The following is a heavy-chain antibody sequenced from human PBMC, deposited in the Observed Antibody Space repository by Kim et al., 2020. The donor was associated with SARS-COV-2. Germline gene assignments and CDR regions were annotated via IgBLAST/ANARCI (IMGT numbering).Heavy chain of an antibody. J-gene: IGHJ4*02. D-gene: IGHD6-19*01. Sequence: YADSVRGRFTISGDNAKDSLYLEMSSLRAEDTGIYYCTRDLSSGLPGGFDYWGQGILVTVSS. CDR3: TRDLSSGLPGGFDY. V-gene: IGHV3-21*01.